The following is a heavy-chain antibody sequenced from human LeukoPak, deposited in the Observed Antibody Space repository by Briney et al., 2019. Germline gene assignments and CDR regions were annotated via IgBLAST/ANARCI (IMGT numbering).Heavy chain of an antibody. CDR3: ARQRRYCSGNSCYQRTFDF. CDR2: ISGSGGST. D-gene: IGHD2-15*01. V-gene: IGHV3-23*01. CDR1: GFTVSNNY. Sequence: GSLRLSCEASGFTVSNNYMSWVRQAPGKGLEWVSAISGSGGSTYYADSVKGRFTISRDNAKNSVYMQMNSLRAEDTAVYSCARQRRYCSGNSCYQRTFDFWGQGTLVTVSS. J-gene: IGHJ4*02.